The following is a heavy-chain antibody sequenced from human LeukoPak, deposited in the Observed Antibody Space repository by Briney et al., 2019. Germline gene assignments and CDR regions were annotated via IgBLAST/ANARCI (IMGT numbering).Heavy chain of an antibody. V-gene: IGHV3-64*01. Sequence: GGSLRLSCAASGFTFSSYAMHWVRQAPGKGLEYVSAISSNGGSTYYANSVKGRFTISRDNSKNTLYLQMGSLRAEDMAVYYCARPVAGRSFDCWGQGTLVTVSS. J-gene: IGHJ4*02. D-gene: IGHD6-19*01. CDR1: GFTFSSYA. CDR2: ISSNGGST. CDR3: ARPVAGRSFDC.